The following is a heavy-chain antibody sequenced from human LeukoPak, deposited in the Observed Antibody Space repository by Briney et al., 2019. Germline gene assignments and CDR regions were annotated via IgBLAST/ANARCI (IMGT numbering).Heavy chain of an antibody. CDR1: GYTFTSYY. CDR3: ARAVEALAVTTYFQH. Sequence: ASVKVSCKASGYTFTSYYMHWVRQAPGQGLEWMGIINPSGGSTSYAQKFQGRATMTRDTSTSTVYMELSSLRSEDTAVYYCARAVEALAVTTYFQHWGQGTLVTVSS. V-gene: IGHV1-46*01. J-gene: IGHJ1*01. D-gene: IGHD4-17*01. CDR2: INPSGGST.